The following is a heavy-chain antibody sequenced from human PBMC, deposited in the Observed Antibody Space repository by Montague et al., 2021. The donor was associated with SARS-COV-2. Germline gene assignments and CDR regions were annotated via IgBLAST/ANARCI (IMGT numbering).Heavy chain of an antibody. D-gene: IGHD4-23*01. Sequence: TLSLTCTVSGGSISSGGYYWSWIRQHPGKGLEWIGYIYYSGSAYYNPSLKSRVTISVDTSKNQFSLKLTSVTAADTAVYYCARAVETTEVTHFDYWGQGTLVTVSS. V-gene: IGHV4-31*03. CDR2: IYYSGSA. J-gene: IGHJ4*02. CDR3: ARAVETTEVTHFDY. CDR1: GGSISSGGYY.